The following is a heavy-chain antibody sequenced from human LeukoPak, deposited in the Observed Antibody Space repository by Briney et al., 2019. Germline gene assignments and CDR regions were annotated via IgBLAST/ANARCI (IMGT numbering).Heavy chain of an antibody. CDR2: ISSSSSYI. Sequence: NPGGSLRLSCAASGFTFSSYAMSWVRQAPGKGLEWVSSISSSSSYIYYADSVKGRFTISRDNAKNSLYLQMNSLRAEDTAVYYCARDVTQYGGHDAFDIWGQGTMVTVSS. J-gene: IGHJ3*02. CDR3: ARDVTQYGGHDAFDI. D-gene: IGHD4-23*01. CDR1: GFTFSSYA. V-gene: IGHV3-21*01.